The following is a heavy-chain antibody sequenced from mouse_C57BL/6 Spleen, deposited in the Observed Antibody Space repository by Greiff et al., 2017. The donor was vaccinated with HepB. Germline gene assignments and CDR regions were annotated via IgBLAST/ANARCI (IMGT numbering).Heavy chain of an antibody. J-gene: IGHJ4*01. D-gene: IGHD2-4*01. CDR1: GFTFSSYA. CDR2: ISSGGDYI. CDR3: TRDYDYDYAMDY. V-gene: IGHV5-9-1*02. Sequence: EVMLVESGEGLVKPGGSLKLSCAASGFTFSSYAMSWVRQTPEKRLAWVAYISSGGDYIYYADTVKGRFTISRDNARNTLYLQMSSLKSEDTAMYYCTRDYDYDYAMDYWGQGTSVTVSS.